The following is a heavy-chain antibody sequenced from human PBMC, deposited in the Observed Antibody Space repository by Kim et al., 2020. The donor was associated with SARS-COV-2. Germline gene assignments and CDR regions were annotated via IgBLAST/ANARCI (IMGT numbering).Heavy chain of an antibody. J-gene: IGHJ4*02. V-gene: IGHV3-64D*09. D-gene: IGHD6-19*01. Sequence: GSLRLSCSVSGFTFSDYAMHWVRQPPGKGLQYVSSISSNGEDTFYADSLRDRFTIFRDNSKDTLYLEMSRLRSDDTSVYYCVKGGVAVAGNFGYFDNWAQGTLVTVSA. CDR1: GFTFSDYA. CDR2: ISSNGEDT. CDR3: VKGGVAVAGNFGYFDN.